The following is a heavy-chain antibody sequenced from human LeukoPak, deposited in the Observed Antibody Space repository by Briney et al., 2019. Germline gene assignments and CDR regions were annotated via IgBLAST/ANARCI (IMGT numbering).Heavy chain of an antibody. V-gene: IGHV1-69*01. J-gene: IGHJ2*01. Sequence: AASVKVSCKASGGTFSSYAISWVRQAPGQGLEWMGGIIPIFGTANYAQKFQGRVTITADESTSTAYMELSSLRSEDTAVYYCAREGRWLQLPWYFDLWGRGTLVTVSS. CDR3: AREGRWLQLPWYFDL. D-gene: IGHD5-24*01. CDR2: IIPIFGTA. CDR1: GGTFSSYA.